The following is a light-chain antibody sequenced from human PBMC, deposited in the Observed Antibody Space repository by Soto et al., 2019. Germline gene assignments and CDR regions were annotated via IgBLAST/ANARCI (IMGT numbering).Light chain of an antibody. Sequence: QAVVTQPASVSGSPGQSITISCTGTSSDVGGYNYVSWYQQHPGKAPKLMIYEVTNRPSGVSHRFSGSKSGNSASLTISGLQAEDEADYSCCSYRSGTTWVFGGGTKVTVL. V-gene: IGLV2-14*01. CDR1: SSDVGGYNY. CDR3: CSYRSGTTWV. J-gene: IGLJ3*02. CDR2: EVT.